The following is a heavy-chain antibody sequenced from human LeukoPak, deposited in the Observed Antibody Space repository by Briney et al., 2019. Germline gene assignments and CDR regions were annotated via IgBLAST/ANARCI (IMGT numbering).Heavy chain of an antibody. Sequence: SETLSHTCTVSGGSISSSSYYWGWIRQPPGKGLEWIGSIYYSGSTYYNPSLKSRVTISVDTSKNQFSLKLSSVTAADTAVYYCASLVVITSGAFDIWGQGTMVTVSS. CDR1: GGSISSSSYY. D-gene: IGHD3-22*01. CDR2: IYYSGST. J-gene: IGHJ3*02. V-gene: IGHV4-39*01. CDR3: ASLVVITSGAFDI.